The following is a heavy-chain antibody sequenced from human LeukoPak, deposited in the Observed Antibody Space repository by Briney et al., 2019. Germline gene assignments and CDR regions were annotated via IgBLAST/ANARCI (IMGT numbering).Heavy chain of an antibody. D-gene: IGHD3-22*01. CDR2: IYYTGST. CDR3: ARWPRVYDSSGYYYGAYGDY. CDR1: GGSISSGGNY. J-gene: IGHJ4*02. V-gene: IGHV4-31*03. Sequence: SQTLSLTCSVSGGSISSGGNYWSWIRQHPGKGLEWIGYIYYTGSTYYNPSLKSRVTISVDTSKSQFSLKLSSVTAADTAVYYCARWPRVYDSSGYYYGAYGDYWGQGTLVTVSS.